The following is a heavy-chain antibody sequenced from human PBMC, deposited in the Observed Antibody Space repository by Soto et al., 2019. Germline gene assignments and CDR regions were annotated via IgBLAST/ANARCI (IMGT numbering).Heavy chain of an antibody. CDR2: IYFSGVA. D-gene: IGHD2-15*01. CDR1: GASITDSY. J-gene: IGHJ1*01. V-gene: IGHV4-59*01. CDR3: ARGDSDLAVSEAAY. Sequence: QMQMQESGPRLVKPSETLSLTCTVSGASITDSYWSWIRQPPEKGLEWIGYIYFSGVATYNPSLKXXAXXARDTSKKEFSLKLTAVTAADTAIYYCARGDSDLAVSEAAYWGQGTLVTVSS.